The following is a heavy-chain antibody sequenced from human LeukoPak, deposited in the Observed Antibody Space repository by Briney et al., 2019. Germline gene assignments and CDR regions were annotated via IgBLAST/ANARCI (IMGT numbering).Heavy chain of an antibody. J-gene: IGHJ5*02. Sequence: SETLSLTCTVSGGSISIYYWSWIRQPAGKGLEWIGRIYTSGSTNYNPSPKSRVTMSVDTSKNQFSLKLSSVTAADTAVYYCARDIVVPAASNWFDPWGQGTLVTVSS. V-gene: IGHV4-4*07. CDR1: GGSISIYY. CDR2: IYTSGST. D-gene: IGHD2-2*01. CDR3: ARDIVVPAASNWFDP.